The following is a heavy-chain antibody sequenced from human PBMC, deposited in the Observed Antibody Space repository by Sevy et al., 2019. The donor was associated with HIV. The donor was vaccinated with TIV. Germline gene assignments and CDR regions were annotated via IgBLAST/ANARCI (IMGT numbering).Heavy chain of an antibody. Sequence: GWSLRLSCAASGFTFSSYAMSWVRQAPGKGLEWVSAISGSGGSTHYADSVKGRFTISRDNSKNTLYLQMNSLRAEDTAVYYCAKAIGDYAAFDIWGQGTMVTVSS. V-gene: IGHV3-23*01. J-gene: IGHJ3*02. D-gene: IGHD2-21*01. CDR2: ISGSGGST. CDR1: GFTFSSYA. CDR3: AKAIGDYAAFDI.